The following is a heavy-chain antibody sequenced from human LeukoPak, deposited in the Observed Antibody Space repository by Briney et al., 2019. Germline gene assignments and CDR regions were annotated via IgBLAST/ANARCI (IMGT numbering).Heavy chain of an antibody. V-gene: IGHV1-8*02. D-gene: IGHD2-15*01. J-gene: IGHJ4*02. CDR3: ARAGGYCGRISCPYYFDY. CDR2: MNPNSGNT. Sequence: RASVKVSCKASGYTFTGYYMHWVRQAPGQGLEWMGWMNPNSGNTGYAQKFQGRVTMTRNTSISTAYMELSSLRSEDTAVYYCARAGGYCGRISCPYYFDYWGQGSLVAVSS. CDR1: GYTFTGYY.